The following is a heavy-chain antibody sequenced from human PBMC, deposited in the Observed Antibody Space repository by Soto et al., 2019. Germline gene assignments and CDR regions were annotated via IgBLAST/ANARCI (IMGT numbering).Heavy chain of an antibody. Sequence: QVQLQESGPGLVKPSETLSLTCTVSGGSISSYYWSWIRQPPGKGLEWIGYSYYTGSTNYTPSLQSRVTISVDTSKNQFSLQLSSVTAADTAVYYCATFNWYFDLWGRGTLVTVSS. J-gene: IGHJ2*01. CDR3: ATFNWYFDL. CDR2: SYYTGST. V-gene: IGHV4-59*01. CDR1: GGSISSYY.